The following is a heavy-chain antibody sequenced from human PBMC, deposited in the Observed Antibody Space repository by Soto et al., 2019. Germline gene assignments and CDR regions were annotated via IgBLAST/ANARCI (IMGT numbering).Heavy chain of an antibody. J-gene: IGHJ6*03. CDR2: ILSNDEK. CDR1: GFSLSNARMG. D-gene: IGHD7-27*01. V-gene: IGHV2-26*01. Sequence: ESGPTLVNPTETLTLTCTVSGFSLSNARMGVSWIRQPPGKALEWLAHILSNDEKSYSTSLKTRLTISMDTSKNQVVLKMTNTDPVDTAAYYCARTRHEGPNDYYYMDVWGKGTTVTVSS. CDR3: ARTRHEGPNDYYYMDV.